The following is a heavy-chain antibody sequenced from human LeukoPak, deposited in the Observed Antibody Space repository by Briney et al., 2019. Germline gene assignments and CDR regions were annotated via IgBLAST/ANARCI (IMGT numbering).Heavy chain of an antibody. V-gene: IGHV3-7*01. CDR2: IKQDGSEK. D-gene: IGHD2-2*01. J-gene: IGHJ3*02. CDR3: ARFPLCSSTSCPTSSDAFDI. Sequence: GGSLRLSCAASGFTISSYWMSWVRQAPGKGLEWVANIKQDGSEKYYVDSVKGRFTISRDNAKNSLYLQMNSLRAEDTAVYYCARFPLCSSTSCPTSSDAFDIWGQGTMVTVSS. CDR1: GFTISSYW.